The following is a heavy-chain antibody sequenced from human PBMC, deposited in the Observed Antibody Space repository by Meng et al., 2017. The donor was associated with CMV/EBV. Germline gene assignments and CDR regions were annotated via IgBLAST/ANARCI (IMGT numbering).Heavy chain of an antibody. J-gene: IGHJ3*02. CDR3: ARALRFLESYDAFDI. CDR1: GFTFSSYA. D-gene: IGHD3-3*01. CDR2: ISYDGSNK. V-gene: IGHV3-30-3*01. Sequence: GESLKISCAASGFTFSSYAMHWVRQAPGKGLEWVAVISYDGSNKYYADSVKGRFTISRDNSKNTLYLQMNSLRAEDTAVYYCARALRFLESYDAFDIWGQGTMVTVSS.